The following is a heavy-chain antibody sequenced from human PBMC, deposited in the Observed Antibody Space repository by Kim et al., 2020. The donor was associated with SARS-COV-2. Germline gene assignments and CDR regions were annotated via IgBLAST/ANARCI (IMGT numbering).Heavy chain of an antibody. V-gene: IGHV3-33*01. CDR2: IWYDGSNK. CDR1: GFTFSSYG. Sequence: GGSLRLSCAASGFTFSSYGMHWVRQAPGKGLEWVAVIWYDGSNKYYADSVKGRFTISRDNSKNTLYLQMNSLRAEDTAVYYCARGGIAAAFDPWGQGTLVTVSS. J-gene: IGHJ5*02. CDR3: ARGGIAAAFDP. D-gene: IGHD6-13*01.